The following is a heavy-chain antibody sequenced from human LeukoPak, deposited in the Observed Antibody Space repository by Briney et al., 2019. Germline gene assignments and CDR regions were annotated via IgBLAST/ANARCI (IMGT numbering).Heavy chain of an antibody. CDR2: ISSSSSYI. CDR1: GFTFSSYS. J-gene: IGHJ4*02. Sequence: KTGGSLRLSCAASGFTFSSYSMNWVRQAPGKGLEWVSSISSSSSYIYYADSVKGRFTISRDNAKNSLYLQMNSLRAEDTAVYYCARIRGQQLVRPFDYWGQGTLVTVSS. D-gene: IGHD6-13*01. CDR3: ARIRGQQLVRPFDY. V-gene: IGHV3-21*01.